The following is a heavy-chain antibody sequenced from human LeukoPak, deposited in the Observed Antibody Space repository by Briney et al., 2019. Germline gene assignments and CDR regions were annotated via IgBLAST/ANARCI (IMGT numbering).Heavy chain of an antibody. Sequence: PSETLSLTCTVSGGSISSYYWSWIRQPPGKGLEWIGYIYYSGSTNYNPSLKSRVTISVDTSKNQFSLKLSSVTAADTAVYYCARDGESGSYYYAFDIWGQGTMVTVSS. D-gene: IGHD1-26*01. CDR2: IYYSGST. CDR1: GGSISSYY. J-gene: IGHJ3*02. V-gene: IGHV4-59*01. CDR3: ARDGESGSYYYAFDI.